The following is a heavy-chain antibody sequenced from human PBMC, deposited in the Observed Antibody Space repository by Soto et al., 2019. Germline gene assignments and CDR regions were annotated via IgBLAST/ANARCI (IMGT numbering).Heavy chain of an antibody. CDR2: ISAYNGNT. Sequence: ASVKVSCKASGYTFTSYGISWVRQAPGQGLEWMGWISAYNGNTNYAQKLQGRVTMTTDTSTSIAYMELRSLRSDDTAVYYCARDRIRGIAVAGKKNWIDPWGQGTLVTVSS. CDR3: ARDRIRGIAVAGKKNWIDP. CDR1: GYTFTSYG. D-gene: IGHD6-19*01. V-gene: IGHV1-18*01. J-gene: IGHJ5*02.